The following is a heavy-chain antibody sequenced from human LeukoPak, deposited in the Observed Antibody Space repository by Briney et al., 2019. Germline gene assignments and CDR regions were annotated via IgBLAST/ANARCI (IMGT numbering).Heavy chain of an antibody. CDR3: ARRLALRENYYGSGSRYYYYMDV. Sequence: GASVKVSCKASGYTFTSYGISWVRQAPGQGLEWMGWISAYNGNTSYAQKLHGRVTMSTETSTSTAYMELRSLRSDDTAVYYCARRLALRENYYGSGSRYYYYMDVWGKGTTVTVSS. CDR2: ISAYNGNT. J-gene: IGHJ6*03. CDR1: GYTFTSYG. D-gene: IGHD3-10*01. V-gene: IGHV1-18*01.